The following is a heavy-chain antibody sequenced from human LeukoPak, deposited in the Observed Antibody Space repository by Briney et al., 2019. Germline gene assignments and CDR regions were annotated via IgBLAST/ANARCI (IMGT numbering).Heavy chain of an antibody. D-gene: IGHD4-17*01. CDR1: GGSFSGYY. CDR3: ARGPFNGDYPYYYYYGMDV. CDR2: INHSGST. Sequence: SETLSLTCAVYGGSFSGYYWSWIRQPPGKGLEWIGEINHSGSTNYNPSLKSRVTISVDTSKNQFSLKLSSVTAADTAVYYCARGPFNGDYPYYYYYGMDVWGQGTTVTVSS. J-gene: IGHJ6*02. V-gene: IGHV4-34*01.